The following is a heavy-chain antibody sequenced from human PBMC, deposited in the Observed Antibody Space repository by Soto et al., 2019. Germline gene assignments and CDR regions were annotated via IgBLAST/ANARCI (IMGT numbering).Heavy chain of an antibody. CDR2: ISGNGAGT. CDR1: GFTFSSYA. J-gene: IGHJ4*02. Sequence: HPGGSLRLSCTASGFTFSSYAMSWVRQAPGKGLEWVSVISGNGAGTFYADSVKGRFTISRDNYKDTVFLQMTGLRAEDTAAYYCAKSRSCSAGSCYKFDYWRQGTQVTVSS. D-gene: IGHD2-15*01. V-gene: IGHV3-23*01. CDR3: AKSRSCSAGSCYKFDY.